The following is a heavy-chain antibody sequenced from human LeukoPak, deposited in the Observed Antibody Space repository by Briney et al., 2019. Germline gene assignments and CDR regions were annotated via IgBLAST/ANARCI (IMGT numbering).Heavy chain of an antibody. J-gene: IGHJ4*02. CDR2: INHSGST. V-gene: IGHV4-34*01. D-gene: IGHD5-18*01. CDR1: GGSFSGCY. CDR3: ARGQYSYVDY. Sequence: PSETLSLACAVYGGSFSGCYWSWIRQPPGKGLEWIGEINHSGSTNYNPSLKSRVTISVDTSKNQFSLKLSSVTAADTAVYYCARGQYSYVDYWGQGTLVTVSS.